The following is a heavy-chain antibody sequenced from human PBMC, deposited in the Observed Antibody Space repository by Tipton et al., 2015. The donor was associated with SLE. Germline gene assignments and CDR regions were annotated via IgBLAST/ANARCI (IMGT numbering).Heavy chain of an antibody. J-gene: IGHJ4*02. CDR2: ISGSGSST. V-gene: IGHV3-23*01. CDR3: AHRGTSSGYYYYFDY. D-gene: IGHD3-22*01. CDR1: GFTFSSYA. Sequence: SLRLSCEASGFTFSSYAMSWVRQAPGKGLEWVSGISGSGSSTYYADSLKGRFTISRDNSKNTLYLQMNSLRAEDTAVYYCAHRGTSSGYYYYFDYWGQGTLVTVSS.